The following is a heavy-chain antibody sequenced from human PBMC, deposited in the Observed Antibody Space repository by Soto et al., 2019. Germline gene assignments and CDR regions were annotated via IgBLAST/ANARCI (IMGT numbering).Heavy chain of an antibody. V-gene: IGHV4-34*01. CDR3: ARGKREVLWFGELSDNWFDP. J-gene: IGHJ5*02. D-gene: IGHD3-10*01. CDR2: INHSGST. Sequence: PSETLSLTCAVYGGSFSGYYWSWIRQPPGKGLEWIGEINHSGSTNYNPSHKSRVTISVDTSKNQFSLKLSSVTAADTAVYYCARGKREVLWFGELSDNWFDPWGQGTLVT. CDR1: GGSFSGYY.